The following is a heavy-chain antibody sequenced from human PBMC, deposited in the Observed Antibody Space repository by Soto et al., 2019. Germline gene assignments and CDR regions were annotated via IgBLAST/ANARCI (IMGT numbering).Heavy chain of an antibody. J-gene: IGHJ3*01. D-gene: IGHD2-21*02. CDR1: GFTFSYYW. Sequence: EVRLVESEGGLVQPGGSLSLSCAASGFTFSYYWMHWVRQAPGQGLLWVSRIHSDGSSTTYADSVKGRFTISRDKAKNTVSLQMNSLRVEDTAVYFCARGDRGAFDLWGQGTMVTVSS. CDR3: ARGDRGAFDL. CDR2: IHSDGSST. V-gene: IGHV3-74*01.